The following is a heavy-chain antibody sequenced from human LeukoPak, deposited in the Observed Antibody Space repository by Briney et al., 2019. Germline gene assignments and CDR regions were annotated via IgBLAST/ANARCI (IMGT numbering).Heavy chain of an antibody. D-gene: IGHD5-12*01. CDR3: ATSKSGYSGYDPFDY. CDR1: GYTFTGYY. J-gene: IGHJ4*02. Sequence: EASVKVSCKASGYTFTGYYIHWVRQAPGQGLEWMGWINPNSGGTNYAQKFQGRVTMTRDTSISTAYMELSRLRSDDTAVYYCATSKSGYSGYDPFDYWGQGTLVTVSS. CDR2: INPNSGGT. V-gene: IGHV1-2*02.